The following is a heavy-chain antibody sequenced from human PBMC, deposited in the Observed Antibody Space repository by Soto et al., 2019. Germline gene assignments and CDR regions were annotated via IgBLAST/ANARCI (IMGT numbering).Heavy chain of an antibody. CDR1: GFPFSTYW. J-gene: IGHJ4*02. Sequence: GGSLRLSCVASGFPFSTYWMHWVRQTPGKGLEWVAVISHDGSNKYYADSVKGRFTISRDNSKNTLYLQMNSLRAEDTAVYYCANPANGMLSDYSNYGGFLDYWGQGTLVTVSS. CDR3: ANPANGMLSDYSNYGGFLDY. D-gene: IGHD4-4*01. CDR2: ISHDGSNK. V-gene: IGHV3-30-3*01.